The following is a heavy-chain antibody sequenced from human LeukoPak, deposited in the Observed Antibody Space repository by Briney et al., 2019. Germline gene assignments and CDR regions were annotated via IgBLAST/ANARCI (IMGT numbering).Heavy chain of an antibody. V-gene: IGHV3-21*01. Sequence: GGSLRLSCAASGFTFSSYSMNWVRQAPGKGLEWVSSISSSSNYIYYADSMKGRFTISRDNAKNSLYLQMNSLRAEDTAVYFCARATGYDATFDYWGQGTLVTVSS. CDR1: GFTFSSYS. CDR3: ARATGYDATFDY. D-gene: IGHD6-13*01. CDR2: ISSSSNYI. J-gene: IGHJ4*02.